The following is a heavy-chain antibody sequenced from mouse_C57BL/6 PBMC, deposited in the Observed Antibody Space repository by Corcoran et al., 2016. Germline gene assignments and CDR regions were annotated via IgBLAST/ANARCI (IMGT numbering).Heavy chain of an antibody. CDR3: ANTVVARDYAMDY. V-gene: IGHV9-3*01. CDR1: GYTFTTYG. CDR2: INTYSGVP. Sequence: QIQLVQSGPELKKPGETVKISCKASGYTFTTYGMSWVKQAPGKGLKWMGWINTYSGVPTYADDFKGRFAFSLETSASTAYLQINNLKNEDTATYFCANTVVARDYAMDYWGQGTSVTVSS. J-gene: IGHJ4*01. D-gene: IGHD1-1*01.